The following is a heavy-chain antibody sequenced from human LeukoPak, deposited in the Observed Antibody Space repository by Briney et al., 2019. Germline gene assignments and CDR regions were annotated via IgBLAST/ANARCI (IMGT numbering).Heavy chain of an antibody. V-gene: IGHV3-21*01. Sequence: GGSLRLSCAASGFTFSSYSMNWVRQAPGKGLEWVSSISSSSSYIYYADSVKGRFTISRDNAKNSLYLQMNSLRAEDTAVYYCARAPIPPYSCGWNFDYWGQGTLVTVSS. J-gene: IGHJ4*02. CDR3: ARAPIPPYSCGWNFDY. CDR2: ISSSSSYI. D-gene: IGHD6-19*01. CDR1: GFTFSSYS.